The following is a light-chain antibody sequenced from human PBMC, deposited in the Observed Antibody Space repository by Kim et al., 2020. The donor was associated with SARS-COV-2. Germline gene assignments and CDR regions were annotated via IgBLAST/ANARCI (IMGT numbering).Light chain of an antibody. J-gene: IGKJ1*01. CDR2: DAS. Sequence: SASVGDKVTITCRASQSISGGVAWYQQKPGKAPKLLIYDASSLESGVPSRFSGSGSGTDFTLIVSSLQPDDFATYYCQQYSNRWTFGQGTKMDIK. V-gene: IGKV1-5*01. CDR3: QQYSNRWT. CDR1: QSISGG.